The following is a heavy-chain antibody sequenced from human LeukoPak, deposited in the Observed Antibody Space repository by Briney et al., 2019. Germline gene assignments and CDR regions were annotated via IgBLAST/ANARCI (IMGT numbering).Heavy chain of an antibody. Sequence: SQTLSLTCTVSGGSISSGSYYWSWIRQPAGKGLEWIGRIYTSGSTNYNPSLKSRVTISVDTSKNQFSLKLSSVTAADTAVYYCARDSLGWAFDFWSGHALDIWGQGTMVTVPS. CDR3: ARDSLGWAFDFWSGHALDI. D-gene: IGHD3-3*01. CDR2: IYTSGST. V-gene: IGHV4-61*02. J-gene: IGHJ3*02. CDR1: GGSISSGSYY.